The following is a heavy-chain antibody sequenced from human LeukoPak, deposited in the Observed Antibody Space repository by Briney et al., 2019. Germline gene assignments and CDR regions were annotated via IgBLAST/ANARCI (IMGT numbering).Heavy chain of an antibody. J-gene: IGHJ3*02. CDR2: IRGSGLST. V-gene: IGHV3-23*01. Sequence: GGSLRLSCAAPGFTFSTYAMSWVRQAPGKGLEWVPTIRGSGLSTYYADSVKGRFTMSRDNSRNTLYLQMSSLRAEDAAVYFCAKGRNSGYVSDAFDIWGQGTMVTVSS. D-gene: IGHD5-12*01. CDR1: GFTFSTYA. CDR3: AKGRNSGYVSDAFDI.